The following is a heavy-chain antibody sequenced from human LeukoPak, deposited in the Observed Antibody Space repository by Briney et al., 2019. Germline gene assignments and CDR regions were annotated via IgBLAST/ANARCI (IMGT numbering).Heavy chain of an antibody. CDR3: AREYSSFEY. Sequence: SETLSLTCTVSGGSISGYYWHWIRQPPGMGLEWIGYINYSGSTDYNPSLKSRVAISVDTSKNQFSLNLRSVTAADTAVYYCAREYSSFEYWGQGILVTVSS. D-gene: IGHD3-22*01. CDR1: GGSISGYY. V-gene: IGHV4-59*01. CDR2: INYSGST. J-gene: IGHJ4*02.